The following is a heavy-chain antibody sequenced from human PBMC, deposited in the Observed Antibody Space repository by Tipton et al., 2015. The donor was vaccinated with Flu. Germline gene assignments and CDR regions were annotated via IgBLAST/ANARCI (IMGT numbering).Heavy chain of an antibody. Sequence: TLSLTCTVSGGSISSYYWSWIRQPPGKGLEWIGYIYYSGNTNQNPSLKSRDTISVDTSKNQFSLKLSSVTAADTAVYYCARVRSSSWAGAFDDWGQGTLVTVSS. D-gene: IGHD6-13*01. CDR3: ARVRSSSWAGAFDD. CDR2: IYYSGNT. J-gene: IGHJ4*02. V-gene: IGHV4-59*01. CDR1: GGSISSYY.